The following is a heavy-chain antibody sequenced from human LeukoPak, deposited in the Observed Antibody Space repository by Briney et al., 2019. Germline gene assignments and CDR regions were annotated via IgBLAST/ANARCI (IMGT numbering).Heavy chain of an antibody. Sequence: PSETLSLTCAVYGGSFSGYYWSWIRQPPGKGLEWIGEINHSGSANYNPSLKSRVTISVDTSKNQFSLKLSSVTAADTAVYYCARHSPKLLWFGESGDAFDIWGQGTMVTVSS. CDR1: GGSFSGYY. CDR3: ARHSPKLLWFGESGDAFDI. J-gene: IGHJ3*02. V-gene: IGHV4-34*01. CDR2: INHSGSA. D-gene: IGHD3-10*01.